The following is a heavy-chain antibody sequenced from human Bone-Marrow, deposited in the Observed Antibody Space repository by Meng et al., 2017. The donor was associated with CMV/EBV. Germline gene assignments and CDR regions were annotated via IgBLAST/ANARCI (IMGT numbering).Heavy chain of an antibody. J-gene: IGHJ3*02. D-gene: IGHD4-11*01. CDR3: AREDYSNYNAFDI. CDR1: GFTFSSYS. V-gene: IGHV3-21*01. CDR2: ISSSSSYI. Sequence: GGPLRLSCAASGFTFSSYSMNWVRQAPGKGLEWVSSISSSSSYIYYADSVKGRFTISRDNAKNSLYLQMNSLRAEDTAVYYCAREDYSNYNAFDIWGQGTVVTVSS.